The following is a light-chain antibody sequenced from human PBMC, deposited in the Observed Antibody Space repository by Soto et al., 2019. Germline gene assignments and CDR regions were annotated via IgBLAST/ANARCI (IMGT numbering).Light chain of an antibody. CDR3: QQYTGPPTT. CDR2: GAS. V-gene: IGKV3-20*01. Sequence: EIILTQSPDTLSFSPGEISTLSCRASQTVSSNYLAWCQQRPGQAPRLLIYGASTRAAGIPDRFSGSGSGTDFTLTITRLEPEDSAVYFCQQYTGPPTTFGQGTRLEIK. J-gene: IGKJ5*01. CDR1: QTVSSNY.